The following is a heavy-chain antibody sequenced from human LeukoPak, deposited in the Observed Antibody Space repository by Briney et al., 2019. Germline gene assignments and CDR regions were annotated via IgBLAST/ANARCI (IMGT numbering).Heavy chain of an antibody. CDR2: IWYDGSNK. CDR3: ARAGTTVSLADAFDI. CDR1: GFTFSSYG. Sequence: GGSLRLSCAASGFTFSSYGMHWVRQAPGKGLEWVAVIWYDGSNKYYADSVKGRFTISRDNSKNTLYLQMNSLRAEDTAVYYCARAGTTVSLADAFDIWGRGTMVTVSS. V-gene: IGHV3-33*01. D-gene: IGHD1/OR15-1a*01. J-gene: IGHJ3*02.